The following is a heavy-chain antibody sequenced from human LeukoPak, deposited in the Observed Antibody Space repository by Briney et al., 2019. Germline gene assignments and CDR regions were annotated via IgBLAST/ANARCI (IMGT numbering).Heavy chain of an antibody. CDR3: ARRGGVAGYFDY. V-gene: IGHV4-31*03. CDR2: IYYSGTT. CDR1: GGSISSGGNY. D-gene: IGHD6-19*01. J-gene: IGHJ4*02. Sequence: SETLSLTCTVSGGSISSGGNYWSWIRQYPGKGLEWIGYIYYSGTTYYNPSLESRVTISLDTSKNQFSLKLSSVTAADTAVYYCARRGGVAGYFDYWGQGTLVTVSS.